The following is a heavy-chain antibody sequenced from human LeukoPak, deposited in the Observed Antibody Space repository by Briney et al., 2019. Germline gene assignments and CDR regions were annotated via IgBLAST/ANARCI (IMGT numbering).Heavy chain of an antibody. Sequence: GGSLRLSCAASGFTDSSNYMSWVRQAPGKGLEWVSVIYSGGSTYYADSVKGRFTISRDNAKNSLYLQMNSLRAEDTAVYYCARGLTGDAFGLWGQGTMVTVSS. CDR2: IYSGGST. CDR1: GFTDSSNY. J-gene: IGHJ3*01. D-gene: IGHD3-9*01. V-gene: IGHV3-53*01. CDR3: ARGLTGDAFGL.